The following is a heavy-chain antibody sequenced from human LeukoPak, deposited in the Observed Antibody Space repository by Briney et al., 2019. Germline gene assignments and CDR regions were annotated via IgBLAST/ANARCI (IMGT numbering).Heavy chain of an antibody. CDR3: ARAMGEAGMVRGVMGRPYYYYYMDV. J-gene: IGHJ6*03. CDR2: ISGSGGST. CDR1: GFTFSSYA. V-gene: IGHV3-23*01. Sequence: GGSLRLSCAASGFTFSSYAMSWVRQAPGKGPEWVSAISGSGGSTYYADSVKGRFTISRDNAKNSLYLQMNSLRAEDTAVYYCARAMGEAGMVRGVMGRPYYYYYMDVWGKGTTVTASS. D-gene: IGHD3-10*01.